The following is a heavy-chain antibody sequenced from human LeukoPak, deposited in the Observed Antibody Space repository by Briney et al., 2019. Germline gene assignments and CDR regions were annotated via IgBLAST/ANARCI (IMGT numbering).Heavy chain of an antibody. Sequence: GGSLRLSCAASGFTFSSYGMHWVRQAPGKGLEWVAVIWYDGSNKYYADSVKGRFTISRDNSKNTLYLQMNSLRGDDTAIYYCAKAYTRSWYAAFDIWGQGTMVTISS. D-gene: IGHD6-13*01. CDR3: AKAYTRSWYAAFDI. V-gene: IGHV3-33*06. CDR1: GFTFSSYG. CDR2: IWYDGSNK. J-gene: IGHJ3*02.